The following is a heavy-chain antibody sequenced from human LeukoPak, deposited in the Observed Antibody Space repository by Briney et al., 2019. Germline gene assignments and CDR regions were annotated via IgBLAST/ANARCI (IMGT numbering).Heavy chain of an antibody. D-gene: IGHD3-16*01. Sequence: GGSLRLSCAASGFTFSSYSMSWVRQAPGKGLEWVSSISSSSSYIYYADSVKGRFTISRDNAKNSLYLQMNSLRAEDTAVYYCARGGELWSRVPDYWGQGTLVTVSS. CDR2: ISSSSSYI. CDR3: ARGGELWSRVPDY. CDR1: GFTFSSYS. J-gene: IGHJ4*02. V-gene: IGHV3-21*01.